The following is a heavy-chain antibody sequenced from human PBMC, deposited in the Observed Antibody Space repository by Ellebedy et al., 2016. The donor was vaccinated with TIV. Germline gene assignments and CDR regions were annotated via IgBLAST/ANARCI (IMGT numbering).Heavy chain of an antibody. Sequence: ASVKVSCXTSGYTFSIYDINWVRQAPGQGLEWMGWIAAHNGDTQYAQKVQGRVTMTRDTSTSTVYMELSSLRAEDTAVYYCAKDGIHYYGSGSFIDHWGQGTQVTVSS. CDR2: IAAHNGDT. D-gene: IGHD3-10*01. J-gene: IGHJ4*02. CDR3: AKDGIHYYGSGSFIDH. CDR1: GYTFSIYD. V-gene: IGHV1-8*01.